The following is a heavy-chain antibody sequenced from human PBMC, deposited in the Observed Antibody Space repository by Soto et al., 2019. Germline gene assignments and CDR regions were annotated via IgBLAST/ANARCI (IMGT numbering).Heavy chain of an antibody. D-gene: IGHD2-2*01. CDR2: TYYRSKWYN. Sequence: SQTLSLTCAISGDSVSSNSAAWNWIRQSPSRGLEWLGRTYYRSKWYNDYAVSVKSRITINPDTSKNQFSLQLNSVTPEDTAVYYCARAGCSSTSRDVLYYYYYYMDEWGKGTTVTV. V-gene: IGHV6-1*01. CDR3: ARAGCSSTSRDVLYYYYYYMDE. J-gene: IGHJ6*03. CDR1: GDSVSSNSAA.